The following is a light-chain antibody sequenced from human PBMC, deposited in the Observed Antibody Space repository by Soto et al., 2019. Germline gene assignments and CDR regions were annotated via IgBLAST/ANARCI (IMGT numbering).Light chain of an antibody. V-gene: IGKV1-9*01. Sequence: IQLTQSPSSLSASVGDRVTISCRAGQGLANFLAWYQQKPGKAPKLLIYAASTLQSGAPSRFSGSRTGTDFTLTVSRLQSEDVATHYCQQLNSFPIPFGPGTKVDIK. CDR1: QGLANF. CDR2: AAS. CDR3: QQLNSFPIP. J-gene: IGKJ3*01.